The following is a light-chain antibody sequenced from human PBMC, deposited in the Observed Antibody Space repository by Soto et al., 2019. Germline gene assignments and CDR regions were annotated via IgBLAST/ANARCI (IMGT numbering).Light chain of an antibody. Sequence: QSALTQPPSVPGTPGQRVTISCSGSSSNIGSHNVVWYQHLPGAAPKFLMYSSNQRPSGVPDRFSGSKSGTSASLAISGLQSDDEADYYCSTWDATLNALIFGGGTKVTVL. J-gene: IGLJ2*01. CDR2: SSN. CDR3: STWDATLNALI. V-gene: IGLV1-44*01. CDR1: SSNIGSHN.